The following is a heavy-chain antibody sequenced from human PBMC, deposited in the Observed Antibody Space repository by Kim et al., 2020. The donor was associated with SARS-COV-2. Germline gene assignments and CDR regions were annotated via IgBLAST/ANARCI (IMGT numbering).Heavy chain of an antibody. J-gene: IGHJ4*02. CDR1: GGSFSGYY. Sequence: SETLSLTCAVYGGSFSGYYWSWIRQPPGKGLEWIGEINHSGSTNYNPSLKSRVTISVDTSKNQFSLKLSSVTAADTAVYYCARSHYYDSSGYCGLWGQGTLVTVSS. CDR2: INHSGST. CDR3: ARSHYYDSSGYCGL. V-gene: IGHV4-34*01. D-gene: IGHD3-22*01.